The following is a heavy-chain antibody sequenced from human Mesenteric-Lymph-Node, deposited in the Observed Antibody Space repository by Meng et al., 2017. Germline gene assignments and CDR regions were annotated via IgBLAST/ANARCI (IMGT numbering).Heavy chain of an antibody. CDR2: ISYDGSNK. CDR3: ARDRYYGSGSYSDY. D-gene: IGHD3-10*01. J-gene: IGHJ4*02. V-gene: IGHV3-30*01. Sequence: GGSLRLSCAASGFTFSSYAMHWVRQAPGKGLEWVAVISYDGSNKYYADSVKGRFTISRDNSKNTLYLQMNSLRAEDTAVYYCARDRYYGSGSYSDYWGQGTLVTVSS. CDR1: GFTFSSYA.